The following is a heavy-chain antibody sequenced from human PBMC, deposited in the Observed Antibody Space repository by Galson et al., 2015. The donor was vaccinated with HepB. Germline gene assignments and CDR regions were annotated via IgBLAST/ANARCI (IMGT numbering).Heavy chain of an antibody. CDR3: AREGYDILTGWVY. V-gene: IGHV1-69*01. D-gene: IGHD3-9*01. CDR2: IIPIFGTA. J-gene: IGHJ4*02. Sequence: KVSCKASGGTFSSYAISWVRQAPGQGLEWMGGIIPIFGTANYAQKFQGRVTITADESTSTAYMELSSLRSEDTAVYYCAREGYDILTGWVYWGQGTLVTVSS. CDR1: GGTFSSYA.